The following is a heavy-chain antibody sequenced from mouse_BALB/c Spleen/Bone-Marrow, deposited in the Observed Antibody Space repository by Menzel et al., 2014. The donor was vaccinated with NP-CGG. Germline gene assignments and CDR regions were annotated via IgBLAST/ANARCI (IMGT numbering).Heavy chain of an antibody. D-gene: IGHD2-14*01. V-gene: IGHV5-12-2*01. J-gene: IGHJ4*01. CDR3: ARHGEERPVLAMDY. Sequence: DVKLQESGGGSVEPGGSLKLSCAASGFTFIAYTMSWVRQTPEKRLEWVAYINNGGGSTYYPDTVKGRFTISRDNAKNTLYLQVSSLKSEDTAMYYCARHGEERPVLAMDYWGQGTSVTVSS. CDR2: INNGGGST. CDR1: GFTFIAYT.